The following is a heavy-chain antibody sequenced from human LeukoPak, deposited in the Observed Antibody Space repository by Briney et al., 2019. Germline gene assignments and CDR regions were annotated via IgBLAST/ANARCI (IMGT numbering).Heavy chain of an antibody. CDR1: GFTFSTYD. CDR2: INPHNEKA. D-gene: IGHD2-2*01. Sequence: ASVKVSCQASGFTFSTYDINWVRQATGQGLEWMGGINPHNEKAGYSQKFQGRVTMSRDTSTSTAYMELNSLTSEDTAVYYCARVARPPYKLCGSVTCYGEDAFDVWGQGTLVTVSS. CDR3: ARVARPPYKLCGSVTCYGEDAFDV. J-gene: IGHJ3*01. V-gene: IGHV1-8*01.